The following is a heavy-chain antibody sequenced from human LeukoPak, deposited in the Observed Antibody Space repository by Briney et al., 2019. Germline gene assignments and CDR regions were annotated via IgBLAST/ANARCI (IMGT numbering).Heavy chain of an antibody. CDR3: ATGRVSPSTSYSTYYYYFYMDV. Sequence: PSETLSLTCSVSDDSITMYYWTWIRKPPGKGLEWVGYVDHTGSTNFNPPLNGRVTISRHTSKNLFSLRLRSLTAADTAVYFCATGRVSPSTSYSTYYYYFYMDVWGKGTTVTVSS. D-gene: IGHD4-11*01. CDR2: VDHTGST. CDR1: DDSITMYY. V-gene: IGHV4-59*01. J-gene: IGHJ6*03.